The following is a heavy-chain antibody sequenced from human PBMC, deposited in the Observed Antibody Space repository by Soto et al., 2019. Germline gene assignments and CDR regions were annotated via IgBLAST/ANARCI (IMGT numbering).Heavy chain of an antibody. D-gene: IGHD6-6*01. J-gene: IGHJ6*02. V-gene: IGHV5-10-1*01. CDR1: GYSFTSYW. CDR2: IDPSDSYT. Sequence: GESLKISCKGSGYSFTSYWISWVRQMPGKVLEWMGRIDPSDSYTNYSPSFQGHVTISADKSISTAYLQWSSLKASDTAMYYCARPPACSPLEDGMDVWGQGXTVTVYS. CDR3: ARPPACSPLEDGMDV.